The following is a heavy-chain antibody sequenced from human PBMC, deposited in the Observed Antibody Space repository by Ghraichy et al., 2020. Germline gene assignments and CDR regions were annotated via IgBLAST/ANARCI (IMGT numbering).Heavy chain of an antibody. CDR2: INHSGST. CDR1: GGSFSGYY. V-gene: IGHV4-34*01. J-gene: IGHJ4*02. Sequence: SETLSLTCAVYGGSFSGYYWSWIRQPPGKGLEWIGEINHSGSTSYNSSLKSRVSISVDMSKNQFSLKLSSVTAAASAVYYCARGGIVVVTAIPVFDSWGQGTLVTVSS. CDR3: ARGGIVVVTAIPVFDS. D-gene: IGHD2-21*02.